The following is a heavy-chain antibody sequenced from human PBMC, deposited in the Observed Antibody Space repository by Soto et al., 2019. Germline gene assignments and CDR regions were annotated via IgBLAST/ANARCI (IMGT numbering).Heavy chain of an antibody. CDR3: ATASSGFARYFDL. J-gene: IGHJ2*01. V-gene: IGHV3-15*01. CDR2: IKTKTDGGPT. Sequence: EEQLVESGGGLVKPGGSLRLSCAASGFTASNAWMSWVRQAPGKGLEWVGRIKTKTDGGPTDYAAPVKDRFTISRDDSKNTVYLQMNSLKTEDTAVYYCATASSGFARYFDLWGRGTLVIVSS. D-gene: IGHD5-12*01. CDR1: GFTASNAW.